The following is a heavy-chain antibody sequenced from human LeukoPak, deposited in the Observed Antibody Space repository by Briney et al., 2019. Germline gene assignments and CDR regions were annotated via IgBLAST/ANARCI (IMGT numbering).Heavy chain of an antibody. Sequence: TSETLSLTCTASGGSVSSGSYCWSWIRQPPGKRLEWIGYICYSGSTDHNPSLKSRVTISVDTSKNHFSLKLSSVTAADTAVYYCARSSVQFGTATHFDCWGQGTLVTVSS. CDR1: GGSVSSGSYC. CDR3: ARSSVQFGTATHFDC. CDR2: ICYSGST. D-gene: IGHD3-10*01. J-gene: IGHJ4*02. V-gene: IGHV4-61*03.